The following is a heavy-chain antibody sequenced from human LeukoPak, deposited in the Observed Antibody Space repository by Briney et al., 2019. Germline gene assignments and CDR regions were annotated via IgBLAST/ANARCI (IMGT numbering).Heavy chain of an antibody. Sequence: PGGSLRLSCAASGFTVSSNYMSWVRQAPGKGLEWVSVIYSGGSTYYADSVKGRFTISRDNSKNTLYLQMNSLRADDTAVYYCARDFRSTSWYIGDYWGQGDQVTVSS. CDR1: GFTVSSNY. V-gene: IGHV3-66*01. CDR2: IYSGGST. J-gene: IGHJ4*02. CDR3: ARDFRSTSWYIGDY. D-gene: IGHD6-13*01.